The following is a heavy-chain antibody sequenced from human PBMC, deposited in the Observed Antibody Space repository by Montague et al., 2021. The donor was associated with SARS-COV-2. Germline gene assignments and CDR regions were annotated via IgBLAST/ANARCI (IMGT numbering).Heavy chain of an antibody. CDR3: ARSYGTTVVTRAFDY. CDR1: GFSLSTSGMC. J-gene: IGHJ4*02. CDR2: IDWDDDK. Sequence: PALVKPTQTLTLTCTLSGFSLSTSGMCVSWILQPPGKALEWLTLIDWDDDKYYSTSLKTRLTISKDTSKNQVVLTMTNMDPVDTATYYCARSYGTTVVTRAFDYWGQGTLVTVSS. V-gene: IGHV2-70*01. D-gene: IGHD4-23*01.